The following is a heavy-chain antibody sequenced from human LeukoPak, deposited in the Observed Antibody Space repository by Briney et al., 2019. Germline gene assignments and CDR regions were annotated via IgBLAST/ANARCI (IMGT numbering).Heavy chain of an antibody. D-gene: IGHD2-21*01. CDR2: ISNDSVDK. CDR1: GFMFSDYY. V-gene: IGHV3-11*04. J-gene: IGHJ3*02. CDR3: ARSDWGSGAMRAFDI. Sequence: GGSLRLSCVGSGFMFSDYYMSWIRQAPGRGLEWVSYISNDSVDKYYVDSVRGRFTISRDNAKKSMYLQMSGLRVEDTAVYYCARSDWGSGAMRAFDIWGQGTMVTVSS.